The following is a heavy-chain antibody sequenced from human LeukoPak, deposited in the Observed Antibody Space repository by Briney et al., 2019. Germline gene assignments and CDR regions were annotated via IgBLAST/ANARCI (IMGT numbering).Heavy chain of an antibody. D-gene: IGHD3-22*01. Sequence: SETLSLTCTVSGGSISSYYWSWLRQPPGKGLEWIGSIYYSGSTNYNSSLKSRVTISVDTSKNQSSLKLSSVTTADTAVYYCARDSHSSGYYRYYFDYWGQGTLVTVSS. CDR3: ARDSHSSGYYRYYFDY. V-gene: IGHV4-59*01. CDR2: IYYSGST. CDR1: GGSISSYY. J-gene: IGHJ4*02.